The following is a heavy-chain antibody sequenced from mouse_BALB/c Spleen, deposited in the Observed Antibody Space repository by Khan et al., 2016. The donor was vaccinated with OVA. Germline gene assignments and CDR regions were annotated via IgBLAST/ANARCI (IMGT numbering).Heavy chain of an antibody. Sequence: EVELVESGGGLVQPGGSLRLSCATSGFTFTDYYMSWVRQPPGKALEWLGFIRNKANGYTTEYSASVKGRFTISRDNSQSILYLQMNTLRAEDSATYYCARDSATRFAYWGQGTLVTVSA. V-gene: IGHV7-3*02. CDR1: GFTFTDYY. J-gene: IGHJ3*01. D-gene: IGHD1-1*01. CDR2: IRNKANGYTT. CDR3: ARDSATRFAY.